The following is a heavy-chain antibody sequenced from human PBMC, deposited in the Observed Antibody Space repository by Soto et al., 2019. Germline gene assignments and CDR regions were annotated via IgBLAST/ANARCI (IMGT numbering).Heavy chain of an antibody. CDR2: ISSSGSTI. Sequence: PGGSLRLSCAASGFPFSDYYMSWIRQAPGKGREWVSYISSSGSTIYYADSVKGRFTISRDDAKNSLYLQMNSLRAEDTAVYYCARDYHYDSSGYYWHWGQGTLVTVSS. CDR1: GFPFSDYY. D-gene: IGHD3-22*01. J-gene: IGHJ4*02. V-gene: IGHV3-11*01. CDR3: ARDYHYDSSGYYWH.